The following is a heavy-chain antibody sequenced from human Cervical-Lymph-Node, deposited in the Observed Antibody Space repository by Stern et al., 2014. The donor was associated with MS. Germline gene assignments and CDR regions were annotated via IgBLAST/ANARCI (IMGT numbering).Heavy chain of an antibody. Sequence: DQLVESGAEVKKPGSSVKVSCKASGDTFSSYAINWVRQVPGQGLEWIGGITPVFGTTNYAQKFQGRVTITADKSTNTAYMELMTLRSEDTAVYYCARGGGLVGYFDYWGQGTLVSVSS. CDR2: ITPVFGTT. J-gene: IGHJ4*02. CDR1: GDTFSSYA. D-gene: IGHD1-26*01. V-gene: IGHV1-69*06. CDR3: ARGGGLVGYFDY.